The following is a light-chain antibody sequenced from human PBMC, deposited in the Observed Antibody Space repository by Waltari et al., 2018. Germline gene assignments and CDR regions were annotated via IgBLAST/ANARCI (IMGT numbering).Light chain of an antibody. CDR1: SSNIGRNY. Sequence: QSVLTQPPSASGTPGQRVTISCSGTSSNIGRNYVFWFHQLPGTAPNVLIYNDNKRPSGVPNRFSGSKSGTSASLAISGLRSEDEADYYCATWDDSLSGYVFGSGTKVAVL. J-gene: IGLJ1*01. CDR3: ATWDDSLSGYV. CDR2: NDN. V-gene: IGLV1-47*01.